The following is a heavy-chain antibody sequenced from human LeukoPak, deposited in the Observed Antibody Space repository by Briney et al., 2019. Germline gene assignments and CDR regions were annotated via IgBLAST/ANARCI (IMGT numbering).Heavy chain of an antibody. CDR3: ARSRSRSGCFDY. D-gene: IGHD6-19*01. J-gene: IGHJ4*02. V-gene: IGHV4-59*01. CDR1: GGSISSYY. CDR2: IYYSGST. Sequence: PSETLSLTCTVSGGSISSYYWSWIRQPPGKGLEWIGYIYYSGSTNYNPSLKSRVTISVDTSKNQFSLKLSSVTAADTAVYYCARSRSRSGCFDYWGQGTLVTVSS.